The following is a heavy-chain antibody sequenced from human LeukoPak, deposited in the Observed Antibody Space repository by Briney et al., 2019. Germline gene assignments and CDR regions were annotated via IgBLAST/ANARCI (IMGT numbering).Heavy chain of an antibody. CDR2: IYYSGST. Sequence: SETLSLTCTVPGGSISSYYWSWIRQPPGKGLEWIGYIYYSGSTNYNPSLKSRVTISLDTSKNQFSLRLSSVTAADTAVYFCARGAAGTGAADYWGQGTLVTVSS. V-gene: IGHV4-59*01. D-gene: IGHD6-13*01. CDR1: GGSISSYY. CDR3: ARGAAGTGAADY. J-gene: IGHJ4*02.